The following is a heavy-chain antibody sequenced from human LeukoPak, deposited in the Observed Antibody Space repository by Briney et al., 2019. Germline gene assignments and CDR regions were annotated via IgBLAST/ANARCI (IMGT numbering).Heavy chain of an antibody. CDR3: AREGATPKKSVDY. CDR1: GFTSTSFT. J-gene: IGHJ4*02. V-gene: IGHV3-21*01. D-gene: IGHD5-12*01. CDR2: ISSSSSYL. Sequence: GGSLRLSCAASGFTSTSFTTNWVRPAPGKGRGWVSIISSSSSYLYSAHSGKGRFTIYTDNAKNSLYLQMNSLRAEDTAVYYCAREGATPKKSVDYWGQGTLVTVSS.